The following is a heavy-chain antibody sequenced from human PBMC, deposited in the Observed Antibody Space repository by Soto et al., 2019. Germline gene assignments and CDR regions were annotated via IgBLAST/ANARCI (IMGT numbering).Heavy chain of an antibody. CDR2: ISGSGGST. CDR1: GFTFSSYA. V-gene: IGHV3-23*01. J-gene: IGHJ4*02. Sequence: PGGSLRLSCAASGFTFSSYAMSWVRQAPGKGLEWVSAISGSGGSTYYADSVKGRFTISRDNSKNTLYLQMHSLRAEDTAVYYCAKVPIAAADIVPNDYWVQGTLVIVSS. D-gene: IGHD6-13*01. CDR3: AKVPIAAADIVPNDY.